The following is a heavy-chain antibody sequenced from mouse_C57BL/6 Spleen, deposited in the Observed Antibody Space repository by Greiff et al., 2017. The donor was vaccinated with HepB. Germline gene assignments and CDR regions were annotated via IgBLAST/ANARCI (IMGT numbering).Heavy chain of an antibody. Sequence: VQLKQSGAELVKPGASVKLSCKASGYTFTEYTIHWVKQRSGQGLEWIGWFYPGSGSIKYNEKFKDKATLTADKSSSTVYMELSRLASEDSAVYFCARHEGDYYGSSSWFAYWGQGTLVTVSA. CDR3: ARHEGDYYGSSSWFAY. D-gene: IGHD1-1*01. J-gene: IGHJ3*01. CDR2: FYPGSGSI. V-gene: IGHV1-62-2*01. CDR1: GYTFTEYT.